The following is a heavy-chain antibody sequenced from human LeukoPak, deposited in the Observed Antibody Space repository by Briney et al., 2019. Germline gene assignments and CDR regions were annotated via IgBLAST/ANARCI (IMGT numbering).Heavy chain of an antibody. J-gene: IGHJ4*02. CDR1: GFTFSNAW. V-gene: IGHV3-15*01. Sequence: GGSLRLSCAASGFTFSNAWMSWVRQAPGKGLEWVGRIQSKTDDGATDYAAPVKGRFTISRDDSKNTLYLQMNSLKTEDTAVYYCTTDPLSRSSAWYLGYWGQGTLVTVSS. CDR3: TTDPLSRSSAWYLGY. CDR2: IQSKTDDGAT. D-gene: IGHD6-19*01.